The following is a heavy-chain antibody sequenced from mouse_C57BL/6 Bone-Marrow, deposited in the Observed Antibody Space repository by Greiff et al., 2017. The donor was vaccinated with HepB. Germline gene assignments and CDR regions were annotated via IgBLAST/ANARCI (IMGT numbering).Heavy chain of an antibody. D-gene: IGHD3-2*02. CDR2: IDPSDSYT. Sequence: VQLQQPGAELGKPGASVKQSCKASGYTFTSYWMQGVKQRHGQGLEWIGEIDPSDSYTNYNQKFKGKATLTVDTSSSTAYMQLSSLTSEDSAVYYCPSYEPQATWGEGTTPSVSS. CDR1: GYTFTSYW. V-gene: IGHV1-50*01. CDR3: PSYEPQAT. J-gene: IGHJ2*01.